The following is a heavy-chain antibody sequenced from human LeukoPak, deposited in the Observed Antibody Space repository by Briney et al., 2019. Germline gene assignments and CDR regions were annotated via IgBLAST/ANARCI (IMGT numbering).Heavy chain of an antibody. CDR1: GGSLSSYF. V-gene: IGHV4-59*01. CDR2: IYYSGST. Sequence: SETVSLTCTVSGGSLSSYFWSWIRQPPGKGLEWIGYIYYSGSTNYNPSLTSRVTISVDTSNTQFSLKLSSVTAADTAVYYCARDREMATTKAFDIWGQGTVVTVSS. CDR3: ARDREMATTKAFDI. J-gene: IGHJ3*02. D-gene: IGHD5-24*01.